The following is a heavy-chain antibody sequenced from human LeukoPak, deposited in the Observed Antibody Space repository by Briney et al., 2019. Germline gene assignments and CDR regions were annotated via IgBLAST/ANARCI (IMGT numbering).Heavy chain of an antibody. CDR2: IYHSGST. D-gene: IGHD2-15*01. CDR1: GGSISSGGYY. Sequence: SETLSLTCTVSGGSISSGGYYWSWIRQPPGKGLEWIGYIYHSGSTYYNPSLKSRVTISVDTSKNQFSLKLSSVTAADTAVYYCARGVCSGGSCVFDYWGQGTLVTVSS. V-gene: IGHV4-30-2*01. J-gene: IGHJ4*02. CDR3: ARGVCSGGSCVFDY.